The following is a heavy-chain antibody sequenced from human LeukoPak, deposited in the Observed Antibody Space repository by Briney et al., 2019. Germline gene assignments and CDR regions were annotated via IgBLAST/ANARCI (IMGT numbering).Heavy chain of an antibody. V-gene: IGHV3-20*04. Sequence: PGGSLRLSCAASGFTFDDYAMHWVRQAPGKGLEWVSGINWNGGSTGYADSVKGRFTISRDNAKNSLYLQMNSLRAEDTALYYCARRSVVAGVGYYYYMDVWGKGTTVTVSS. CDR2: INWNGGST. CDR3: ARRSVVAGVGYYYYMDV. CDR1: GFTFDDYA. D-gene: IGHD2-15*01. J-gene: IGHJ6*03.